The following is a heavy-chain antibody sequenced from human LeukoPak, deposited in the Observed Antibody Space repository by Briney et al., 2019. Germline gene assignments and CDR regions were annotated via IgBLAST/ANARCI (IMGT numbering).Heavy chain of an antibody. CDR2: ISSSSSYI. V-gene: IGHV3-21*01. CDR1: GFTFSSYS. CDR3: ARDYVSSSSPDY. D-gene: IGHD6-6*01. J-gene: IGHJ4*02. Sequence: GGSLRLSCAASGFTFSSYSMNWVRQAPGKGLEWVSSISSSSSYIYYADSVKGRFTISRDNAKNSLYLQMNSLGAEDTAVYYCARDYVSSSSPDYWGQGTLVTVSS.